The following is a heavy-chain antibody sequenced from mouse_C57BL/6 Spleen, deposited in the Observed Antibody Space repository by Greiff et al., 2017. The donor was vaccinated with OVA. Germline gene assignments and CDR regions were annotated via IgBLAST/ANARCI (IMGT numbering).Heavy chain of an antibody. CDR1: GYTFTSYT. CDR2: INPSSGYT. V-gene: IGHV1-4*01. J-gene: IGHJ1*03. Sequence: VQLQQSGAELARPGASVKMSCKASGYTFTSYTMHWVKQRPGQGLEWIGYINPSSGYTKYNQKFKDKATLTADKSSSTAYMQLSSLTSEDSAVYYCARESYYYGSSHWYFDVWGTGTTVTVSS. D-gene: IGHD1-1*01. CDR3: ARESYYYGSSHWYFDV.